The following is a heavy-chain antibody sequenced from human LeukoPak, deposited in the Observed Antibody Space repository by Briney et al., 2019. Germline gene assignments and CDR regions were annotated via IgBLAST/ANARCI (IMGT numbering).Heavy chain of an antibody. V-gene: IGHV4-59*01. CDR3: ASSPSSSWYFNWFDP. Sequence: SETLSLTCTVSGGPISSYYWNWIRQPPGKALEWIGYIYYSGSTNYNPSLKSRVTISVDTSKNQFSLKLSSVTAADTAVYYCASSPSSSWYFNWFDPWGQGTLVTVSS. CDR1: GGPISSYY. CDR2: IYYSGST. J-gene: IGHJ5*02. D-gene: IGHD6-13*01.